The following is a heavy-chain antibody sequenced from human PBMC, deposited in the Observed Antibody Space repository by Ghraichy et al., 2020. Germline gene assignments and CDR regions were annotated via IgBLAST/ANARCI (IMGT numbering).Heavy chain of an antibody. CDR1: GFTFSSYA. Sequence: GGSLRLSCAASGFTFSSYAMSWVRQAPGKGLEWVSAISGSGGSTYYADSVKGRFTISRDNSKNTLYLQMNSLRAEDTAVYYCAKDPRYSGYAGWYFDLWGRGTLVTVSS. D-gene: IGHD5-12*01. CDR2: ISGSGGST. CDR3: AKDPRYSGYAGWYFDL. V-gene: IGHV3-23*01. J-gene: IGHJ2*01.